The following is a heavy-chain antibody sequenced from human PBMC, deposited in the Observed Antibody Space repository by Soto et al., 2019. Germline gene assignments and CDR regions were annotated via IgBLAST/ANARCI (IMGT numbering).Heavy chain of an antibody. D-gene: IGHD5-18*01. CDR3: ANPYGYPNY. CDR1: GFTFSSYG. V-gene: IGHV3-33*06. CDR2: ICYNGSNK. J-gene: IGHJ4*02. Sequence: GGSLRLSCAASGFTFSSYGMHWVRQAPGKGLEWVAAICYNGSNKYYADYVKGRFTISRDNSKNKLYLQINSLRAEDTAVYYCANPYGYPNYWGQGTLVTVSS.